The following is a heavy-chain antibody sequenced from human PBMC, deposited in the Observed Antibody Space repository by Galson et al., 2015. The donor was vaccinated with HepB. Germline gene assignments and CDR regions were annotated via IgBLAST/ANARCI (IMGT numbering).Heavy chain of an antibody. V-gene: IGHV3-15*01. CDR2: IKSKTDGGTT. D-gene: IGHD3-10*01. CDR3: TTEVLLWFGGLPLQFDY. J-gene: IGHJ4*02. CDR1: GFTFSNAW. Sequence: SLRLSCAASGFTFSNAWMSWVRQAPGKGLEWVGRIKSKTDGGTTDYAAPVKGRFTISRDDSKNTLYLQMNSLKTEDTAVYYCTTEVLLWFGGLPLQFDYWGQGTLVTVSS.